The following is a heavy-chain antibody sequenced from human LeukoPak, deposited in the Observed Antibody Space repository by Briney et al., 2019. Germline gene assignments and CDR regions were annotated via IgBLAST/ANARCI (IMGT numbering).Heavy chain of an antibody. D-gene: IGHD6-6*01. Sequence: GGSLRLSCAASGFTFSTYEMNWVRQAPGKGLEWVSYISSSGNTIYYADSVKGRFTISRDNAKNTVYLQVTNLRPEDTAVYFCARGGYSGSYYRFSWGQGTLVTVAS. V-gene: IGHV3-48*03. CDR3: ARGGYSGSYYRFS. CDR2: ISSSGNTI. J-gene: IGHJ4*02. CDR1: GFTFSTYE.